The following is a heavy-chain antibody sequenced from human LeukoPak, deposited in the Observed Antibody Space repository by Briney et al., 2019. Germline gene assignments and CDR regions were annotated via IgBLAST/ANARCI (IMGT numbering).Heavy chain of an antibody. D-gene: IGHD6-25*01. CDR3: ARNERRAQKDTYYAYFYYMDV. J-gene: IGHJ6*03. CDR1: NGSISSHY. Sequence: SETLSLTCTVSNGSISSHYWSWIRQPPGKGLEWIGLIYSSGYTNYTPSLKSRVTISVDTSRNQFSLKLSSATAADTAVYYCARNERRAQKDTYYAYFYYMDVWGKGSTVTVSS. V-gene: IGHV4-59*11. CDR2: IYSSGYT.